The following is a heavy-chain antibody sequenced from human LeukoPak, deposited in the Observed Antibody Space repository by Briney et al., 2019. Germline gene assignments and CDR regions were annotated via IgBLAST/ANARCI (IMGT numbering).Heavy chain of an antibody. V-gene: IGHV1-2*02. CDR1: GYTFTGYY. J-gene: IGHJ3*02. CDR3: ARDASPNDAFDI. CDR2: INPNSGGT. Sequence: ASVKVSCKASGYTFTGYYMHWVRQAPGQGLEWMGWINPNSGGTNYAQKFQGRVTMTRGTSISTAYMELSRLRSDDTAVYYCARDASPNDAFDIWGQGTMVTVSS.